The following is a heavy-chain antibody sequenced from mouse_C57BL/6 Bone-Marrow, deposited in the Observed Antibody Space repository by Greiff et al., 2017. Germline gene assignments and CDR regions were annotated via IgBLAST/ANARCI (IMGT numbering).Heavy chain of an antibody. Sequence: QVQLQQPGAELVKPGASVKLSCKASGYTFTSYWMHWVKQSHGKGLEWIGMIHPNSGSTNYNAKFKGKATLTVDKSSSTAYMQLSSLTSEDSADYYGAREFEYYCSRYAMDYWGQGTSVTVSS. V-gene: IGHV1-64*01. CDR3: AREFEYYCSRYAMDY. D-gene: IGHD1-1*01. CDR1: GYTFTSYW. J-gene: IGHJ4*01. CDR2: IHPNSGST.